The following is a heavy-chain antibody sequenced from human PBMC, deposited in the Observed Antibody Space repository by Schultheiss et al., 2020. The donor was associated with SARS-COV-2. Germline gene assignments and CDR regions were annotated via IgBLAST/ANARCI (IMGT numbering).Heavy chain of an antibody. CDR2: VSYDGSHK. J-gene: IGHJ5*02. D-gene: IGHD6-19*01. V-gene: IGHV3-30*12. CDR3: AKDGLRYSSGWYNWFDP. CDR1: GFTFRSYG. Sequence: GGSLRLSCAASGFTFRSYGMNWVRQAPGKGLEWVAVVSYDGSHKFYADSVKGRFTISRDNSKNTLYLQMNSLRAEDTAVYYCAKDGLRYSSGWYNWFDPWGQGTLVTVSS.